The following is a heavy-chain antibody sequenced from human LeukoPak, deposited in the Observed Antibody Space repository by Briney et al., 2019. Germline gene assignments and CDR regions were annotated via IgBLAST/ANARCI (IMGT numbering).Heavy chain of an antibody. Sequence: ASVKVSCKASGGTFSSYAISWVRQALGQGLEWMGGIIPIFGTANYAQKFQGRVTITADESTSTAYMELSSLRSEDTAVYYCARGSRIAARPSYYYYMDVWGKGTTVTVSS. CDR2: IIPIFGTA. J-gene: IGHJ6*03. D-gene: IGHD6-6*01. CDR1: GGTFSSYA. CDR3: ARGSRIAARPSYYYYMDV. V-gene: IGHV1-69*13.